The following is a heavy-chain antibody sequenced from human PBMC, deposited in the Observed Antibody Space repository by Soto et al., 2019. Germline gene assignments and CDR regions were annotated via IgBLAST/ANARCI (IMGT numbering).Heavy chain of an antibody. Sequence: EVQLVQSGGGLVQPGGSLGLSCTASGFTFSSYSMTWVRLSPGKGLEWVSAASGRGDRTYYADSVSGRFTISRDKSKNTLFLQMNNLRVEDTAIYYCAKDMGTGWEQYHLFDSWGQGVLVTVSS. V-gene: IGHV3-23*04. CDR3: AKDMGTGWEQYHLFDS. J-gene: IGHJ4*02. CDR2: ASGRGDRT. D-gene: IGHD1-26*01. CDR1: GFTFSSYS.